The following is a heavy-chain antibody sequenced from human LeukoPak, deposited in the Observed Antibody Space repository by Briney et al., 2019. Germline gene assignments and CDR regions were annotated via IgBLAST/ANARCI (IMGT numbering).Heavy chain of an antibody. CDR2: ISSSSSYI. CDR3: AKDMRLAYILTGSDVFDI. D-gene: IGHD3-9*01. J-gene: IGHJ3*02. V-gene: IGHV3-21*04. Sequence: GGSLRLSCAASGFTFSSYSMNWVRQAPGKGLEWVSSISSSSSYIYYADSVKGRFTISRDNAKNSLYLQMNSLRAEDTALYYCAKDMRLAYILTGSDVFDIWGQGTMVTVSS. CDR1: GFTFSSYS.